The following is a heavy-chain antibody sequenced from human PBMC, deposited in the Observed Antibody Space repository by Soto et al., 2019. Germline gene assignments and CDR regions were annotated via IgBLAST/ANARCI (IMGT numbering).Heavy chain of an antibody. CDR1: GYTFTSYG. CDR3: ARAPYSSWYRYYGMDV. J-gene: IGHJ6*02. Sequence: GASVKVSCKASGYTFTSYGISWVRQAPGQGLEWMGWISAYNGNTNYAQKLQGRVTMTTDTSTSTAYMELRSLRSDDTAVYYCARAPYSSWYRYYGMDVWGQGTTVTVSS. CDR2: ISAYNGNT. V-gene: IGHV1-18*04. D-gene: IGHD6-13*01.